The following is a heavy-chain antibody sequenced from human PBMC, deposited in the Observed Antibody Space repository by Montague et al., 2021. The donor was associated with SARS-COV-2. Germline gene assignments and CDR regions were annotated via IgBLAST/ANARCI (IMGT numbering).Heavy chain of an antibody. CDR1: GGSISPYY. Sequence: SETLSLTCTVSGGSISPYYWTWIRQPPGKGLEWIGYIYYTGNTKYKPSLKSRVTISVDTSKNQFSLKLSSVTAADTAVYYCARRPYYYDSSGQFDPWGQGVLVTVSS. CDR3: ARRPYYYDSSGQFDP. CDR2: IYYTGNT. D-gene: IGHD3-22*01. V-gene: IGHV4-59*12. J-gene: IGHJ5*02.